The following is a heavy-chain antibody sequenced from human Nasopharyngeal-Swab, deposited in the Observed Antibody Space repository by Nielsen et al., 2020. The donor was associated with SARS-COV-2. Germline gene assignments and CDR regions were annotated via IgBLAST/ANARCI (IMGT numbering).Heavy chain of an antibody. CDR2: ISPSGGST. Sequence: ASVKVSCKASGYTFTSYYMHWVRQAPGQGLEWMGIISPSGGSTSYAQKFQGRVTMTRDTSTSTVYMELSSLRSEDTAVYYCARGVAAAGTPFPRYYFDYWGQGTLVTVSS. J-gene: IGHJ4*02. CDR3: ARGVAAAGTPFPRYYFDY. D-gene: IGHD6-13*01. V-gene: IGHV1-46*01. CDR1: GYTFTSYY.